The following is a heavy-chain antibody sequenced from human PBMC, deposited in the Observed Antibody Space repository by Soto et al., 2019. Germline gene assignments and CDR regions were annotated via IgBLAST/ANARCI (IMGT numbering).Heavy chain of an antibody. D-gene: IGHD2-15*01. Sequence: QVQLVQSGAEVKKPGSSVKVSCKASGGTYSSYAISWVRQAPGQGLEWMGGIIPIFGTANYAQKFQGRVTITADESTSTAYMELSSLRSEDTAVYYCARLCSGGSCDFPGPVGMDVWGQGTTVTVSS. CDR3: ARLCSGGSCDFPGPVGMDV. V-gene: IGHV1-69*01. CDR2: IIPIFGTA. CDR1: GGTYSSYA. J-gene: IGHJ6*02.